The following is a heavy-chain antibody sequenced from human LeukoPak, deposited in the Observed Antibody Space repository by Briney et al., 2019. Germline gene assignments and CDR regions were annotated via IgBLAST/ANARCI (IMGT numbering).Heavy chain of an antibody. CDR1: GFTFNNYG. Sequence: GGSLRLSCAASGFTFNNYGMHWVRQAPGEGLEWVAFIRYNGNNQYYADSVKGRFTISRDNSKNTLYLQMNSPKGDDTAVYYCAKDSAFYYIDVWGKGTTVIISS. CDR2: IRYNGNNQ. J-gene: IGHJ6*03. D-gene: IGHD3-10*01. V-gene: IGHV3-30*02. CDR3: AKDSAFYYIDV.